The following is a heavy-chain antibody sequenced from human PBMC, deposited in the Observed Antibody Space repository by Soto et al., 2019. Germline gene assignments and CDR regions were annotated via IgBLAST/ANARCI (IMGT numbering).Heavy chain of an antibody. CDR1: GGSLSGYY. CDR3: ARGDYSNYVVFDP. D-gene: IGHD4-4*01. J-gene: IGHJ5*02. CDR2: IHHSGGT. V-gene: IGHV4-34*01. Sequence: QVQLQQWGAGLLKPSETLSLTCAVYGGSLSGYYWSWIRQPPGKGLEWIGEIHHSGGTNYNPSLRSRVTISVDTSKKQFSMKLSSVTAADTAVYYCARGDYSNYVVFDPWGQGTLVTVSS.